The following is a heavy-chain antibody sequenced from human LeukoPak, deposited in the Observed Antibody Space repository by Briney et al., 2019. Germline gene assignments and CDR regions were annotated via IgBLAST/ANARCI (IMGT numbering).Heavy chain of an antibody. V-gene: IGHV4-4*07. Sequence: PSETLSLTCTVSGGSISSYYWSWIRQPAGKGLEWIGRIYTSGSTIYNPSLKSRVTMSVDTSKNQFSLKLSSVTAADTAVYYCAREQDYYDSSGLCMDVWGQGTTVTVSS. J-gene: IGHJ6*02. CDR2: IYTSGST. D-gene: IGHD3-22*01. CDR1: GGSISSYY. CDR3: AREQDYYDSSGLCMDV.